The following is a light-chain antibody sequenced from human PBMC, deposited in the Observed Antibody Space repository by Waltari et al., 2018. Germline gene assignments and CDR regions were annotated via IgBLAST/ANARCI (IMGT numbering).Light chain of an antibody. V-gene: IGLV2-14*03. Sequence: QPALPQPASVSGSLGQSITLSVTGPSSDIGIYNYVSWYQQHPGKAPKLLIYDVSNRPSGVSNRFSGSKSGNTASLTISGLQSEDEADYYCTSFSSDSTPLVFGTGTRVTV. J-gene: IGLJ1*01. CDR3: TSFSSDSTPLV. CDR2: DVS. CDR1: SSDIGIYNY.